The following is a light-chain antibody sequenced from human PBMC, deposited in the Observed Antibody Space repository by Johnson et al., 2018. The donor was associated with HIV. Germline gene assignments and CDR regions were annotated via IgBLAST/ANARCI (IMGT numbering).Light chain of an antibody. J-gene: IGLJ1*01. CDR1: NSNIGRHS. CDR2: GND. Sequence: QSVLTQPPSVSAAPGQKVTFSCSGSNSNIGRHSVSWYQQLPGTAPKLLIYGNDKRPSGIPDRFSASKSGTSATLGITGLQPGDEADYYCGTWDSSLSAYVFGTGTKVTVL. CDR3: GTWDSSLSAYV. V-gene: IGLV1-51*02.